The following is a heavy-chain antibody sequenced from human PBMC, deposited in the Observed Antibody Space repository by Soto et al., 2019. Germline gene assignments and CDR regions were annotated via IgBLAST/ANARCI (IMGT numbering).Heavy chain of an antibody. J-gene: IGHJ6*02. Sequence: QVQLVESGGGLVRPGGSLRLSCEASGFTFRDYYMTWFRQAPGKGLEWLSYIDSSTKYTNYADSVNGRFTTSRDNPKNSLYLQMISLRAADTAVYYCATAYSYTMAVWGQGTMVTVSS. CDR2: IDSSTKYT. V-gene: IGHV3-11*05. CDR3: ATAYSYTMAV. CDR1: GFTFRDYY.